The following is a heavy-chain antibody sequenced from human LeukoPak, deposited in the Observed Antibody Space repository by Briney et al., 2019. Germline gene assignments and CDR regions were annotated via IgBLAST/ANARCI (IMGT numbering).Heavy chain of an antibody. J-gene: IGHJ4*02. D-gene: IGHD7-27*01. CDR1: GFTFDDYA. CDR2: ISWNSGSI. V-gene: IGHV3-9*01. CDR3: AKGRITRVGIDY. Sequence: PGGTLRLSCAASGFTFDDYAMHWVRQAPGKGLEWVSGISWNSGSIGYADSVKGRFTISRDNAKNSLYLQMNSLRAEDTALYYCAKGRITRVGIDYWGQGTLVTVSS.